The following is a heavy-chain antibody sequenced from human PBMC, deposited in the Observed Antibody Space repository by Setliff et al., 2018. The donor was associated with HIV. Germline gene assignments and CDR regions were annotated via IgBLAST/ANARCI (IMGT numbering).Heavy chain of an antibody. Sequence: GGSLRLSCAASGFTFSDHYMDWVRQAPGKGLEWVGFIRRKAYGGTTEYAASVKGRFTISRDDSKSIAYLQMNSLKTEDTAVYYCTRECSGTSCYERVGFDYWGQGTLVTVSS. CDR2: IRRKAYGGTT. CDR1: GFTFSDHY. V-gene: IGHV3-49*04. D-gene: IGHD2-2*01. J-gene: IGHJ4*02. CDR3: TRECSGTSCYERVGFDY.